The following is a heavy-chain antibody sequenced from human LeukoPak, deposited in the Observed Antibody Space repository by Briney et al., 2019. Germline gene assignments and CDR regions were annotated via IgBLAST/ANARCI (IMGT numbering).Heavy chain of an antibody. CDR3: ANLYYDFPF. CDR2: IENNDGTT. V-gene: IGHV3-23*01. D-gene: IGHD3/OR15-3a*01. J-gene: IGHJ4*02. Sequence: GSLRLSCAASGLTFSNYAMSWVRQAPGKGLEWVSSIENNDGTTYYADSMKGRFTISRDNSKHMVYLQMNSLRAKDTAMYYCANLYYDFPFWGQGTLVTVSS. CDR1: GLTFSNYA.